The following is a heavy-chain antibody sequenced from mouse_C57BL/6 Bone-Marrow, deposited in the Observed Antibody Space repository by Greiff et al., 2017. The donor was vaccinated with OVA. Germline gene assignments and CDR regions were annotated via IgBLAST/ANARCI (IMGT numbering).Heavy chain of an antibody. CDR2: IDPSDSYT. CDR3: ARRITWLRRRGYAMDY. J-gene: IGHJ4*01. Sequence: QVQLQQPGAELVKPGASVKLSCKASGYTFTSYWMPWVKQRPGQGLEWIGEIDPSDSYTTYNQKFKGKATLTVDKSSSTSYMQLSSLTSEDTAVYYDARRITWLRRRGYAMDYCDRGTSVTVSS. CDR1: GYTFTSYW. D-gene: IGHD2-2*01. V-gene: IGHV1-50*01.